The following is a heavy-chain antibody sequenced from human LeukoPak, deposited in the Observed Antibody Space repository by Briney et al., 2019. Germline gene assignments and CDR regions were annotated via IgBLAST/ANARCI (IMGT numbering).Heavy chain of an antibody. CDR3: ARQFCTNGVCLFDY. Sequence: PSQTLSLTCAISGDSVSSTSAAWNWIRQSPSRGLEWLGRTYYRSKWYDDYAVSVKSRITINPDTSKNQFSLQLNSVTPEDTAVYYCARQFCTNGVCLFDYWGQGTLVTVSS. J-gene: IGHJ4*02. CDR2: TYYRSKWYD. CDR1: GDSVSSTSAA. D-gene: IGHD2-8*01. V-gene: IGHV6-1*01.